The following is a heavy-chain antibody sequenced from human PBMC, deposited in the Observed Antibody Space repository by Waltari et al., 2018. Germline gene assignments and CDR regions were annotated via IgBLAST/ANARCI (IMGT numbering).Heavy chain of an antibody. V-gene: IGHV4-31*03. CDR1: GGSISSGGYY. Sequence: QVQLLESGPGLVKPSQTLSLTCTVSGGSISSGGYYWSWIRQHPGKGLEWIGYIYHSGSTYYNPSLKSRVTISVDRSKNQFSLKLRSMTAADTAVYYCARDVGGMTPDYWGQGTLVTVSS. CDR2: IYHSGST. CDR3: ARDVGGMTPDY. D-gene: IGHD1-20*01. J-gene: IGHJ4*02.